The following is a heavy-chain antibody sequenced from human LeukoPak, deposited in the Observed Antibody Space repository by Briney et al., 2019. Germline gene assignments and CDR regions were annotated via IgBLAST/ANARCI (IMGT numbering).Heavy chain of an antibody. V-gene: IGHV1-2*02. CDR3: ARGVPQSGYDADY. CDR2: INSNSGGT. D-gene: IGHD3-3*01. J-gene: IGHJ4*02. Sequence: ASVKVSCKASGYTFTGYCMHWVRQAPGQGPEWMGWINSNSGGTKYAQQFQGRVTMTRDTSFSTVYMELSRLVSDDTAVYYCARGVPQSGYDADYWGQGTLVTVSS. CDR1: GYTFTGYC.